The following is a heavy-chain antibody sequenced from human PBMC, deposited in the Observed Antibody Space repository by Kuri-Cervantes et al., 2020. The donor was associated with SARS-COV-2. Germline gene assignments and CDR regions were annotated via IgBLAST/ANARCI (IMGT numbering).Heavy chain of an antibody. CDR1: GFTFRDYY. J-gene: IGHJ4*02. CDR2: SRTEPNSYST. V-gene: IGHV3-72*01. D-gene: IGHD3-22*01. Sequence: GGSLRLSCFASGFTFRDYYFDWVRQAPGKGLEWVGRSRTEPNSYSTEYAASVIGRFTISRDDWKGLVFLQMDSLKTDDTAVYYCTRTTISMIEDQYFDFWGQGARVTVSS. CDR3: TRTTISMIEDQYFDF.